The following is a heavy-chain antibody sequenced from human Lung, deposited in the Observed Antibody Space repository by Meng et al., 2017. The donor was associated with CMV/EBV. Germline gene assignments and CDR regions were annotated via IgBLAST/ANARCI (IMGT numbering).Heavy chain of an antibody. D-gene: IGHD1-26*01. V-gene: IGHV4-4*02. Sequence: QVRLKDQGQGLVKPSGYLSLHCGVSGVSISSNIRWTWVRQPPGKGLEWIGDIDDSGSTNYNPSLNSRISISLDKSKNHFSLKVNSVTAADTAVYYCARGKQDAWELLAYWGQGALVTVSS. J-gene: IGHJ4*02. CDR1: GVSISSNIR. CDR3: ARGKQDAWELLAY. CDR2: IDDSGST.